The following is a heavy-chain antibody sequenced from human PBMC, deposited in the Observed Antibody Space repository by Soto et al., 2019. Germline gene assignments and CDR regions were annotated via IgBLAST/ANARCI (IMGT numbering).Heavy chain of an antibody. V-gene: IGHV3-74*01. CDR1: GFTFSYYW. CDR2: IHSYGSST. Sequence: EVQLVESGGGLVRPGGSLRLSCAASGFTFSYYWMHWVRQAPGKGLVLVSRIHSYGSSTTYADFVKGRFIISRDNARNTGDLRINSARVGDTGVYYCASGDSAAFDLWGQGAVVDVSS. CDR3: ASGDSAAFDL. J-gene: IGHJ3*01. D-gene: IGHD7-27*01.